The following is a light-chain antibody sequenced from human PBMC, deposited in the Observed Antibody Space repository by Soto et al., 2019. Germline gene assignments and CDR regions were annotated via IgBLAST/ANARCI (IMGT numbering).Light chain of an antibody. CDR3: SSYTSSSTYV. J-gene: IGLJ1*01. V-gene: IGLV2-14*01. CDR2: DVS. Sequence: SDLKQAASGSRSHGQSIPITSNGTSSDVGGYNYVSWYQQHPGKAPKLMIYDVSNRPSGVSNRFSGSKSGNTASLTISGLQAEDEADYYCSSYTSSSTYVFGTGTKVTVL. CDR1: SSDVGGYNY.